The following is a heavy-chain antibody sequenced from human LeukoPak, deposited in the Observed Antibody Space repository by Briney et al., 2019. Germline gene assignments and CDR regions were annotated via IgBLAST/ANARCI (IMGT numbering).Heavy chain of an antibody. J-gene: IGHJ4*02. CDR1: GFTFSSFA. CDR2: ISGSGDGT. Sequence: GGSLRLSCAASGFTFSSFAMSWVRQAPGKGLEWVSTISGSGDGTNYADSVKGRFTFSRDNSKNTLYLQMNSLRVEDTAVYYCAKDLPDYGDYIEGYWGQGTLVTVSS. V-gene: IGHV3-23*01. CDR3: AKDLPDYGDYIEGY. D-gene: IGHD4-17*01.